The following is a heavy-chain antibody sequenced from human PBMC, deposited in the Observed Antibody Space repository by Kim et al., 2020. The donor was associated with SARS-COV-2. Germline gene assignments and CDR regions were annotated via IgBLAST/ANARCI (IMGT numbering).Heavy chain of an antibody. CDR3: TRDSRDITFDI. V-gene: IGHV3-74*01. J-gene: IGHJ3*02. CDR1: GFTFSTYW. Sequence: GGSLRLSCAASGFTFSTYWMHWVRQAPGKGLVWVSRIRSDGRSTSYADSVKGRFTISRDNAKNTLYLQMNSLRAEDTAIYYCTRDSRDITFDIWGQGTMVTVSS. CDR2: IRSDGRST.